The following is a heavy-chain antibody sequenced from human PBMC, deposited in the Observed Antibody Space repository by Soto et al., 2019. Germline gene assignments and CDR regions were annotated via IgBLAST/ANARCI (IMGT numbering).Heavy chain of an antibody. CDR1: GGSFSGYY. J-gene: IGHJ5*02. D-gene: IGHD6-13*01. CDR3: ARGCIFSRSAAGTRDNWSDP. Sequence: QVQLQQWGAGLLKPSETLSLTCAVYGGSFSGYYWSWIRQPPGKGLEWIGEINHSGSTNYNPSLKSRVTISVDTSKNQFSLKLSSVTAADTAVYYCARGCIFSRSAAGTRDNWSDPWGQGTLVTVSS. V-gene: IGHV4-34*01. CDR2: INHSGST.